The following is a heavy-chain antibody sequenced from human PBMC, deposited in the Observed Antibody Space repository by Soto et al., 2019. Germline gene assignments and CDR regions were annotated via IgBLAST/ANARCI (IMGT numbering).Heavy chain of an antibody. CDR3: AREYTSSFYYGMAV. V-gene: IGHV4-31*03. J-gene: IGHJ6*02. Sequence: SETLSLTCTVSGGSISSGGYYWSWIRQHPGKGLEWIGYIYYSGSTYYNPSLKSRVTISVDTSKNQFSLKLSSVTAADTAVYYCAREYTSSFYYGMAVWGQGTTVTDSS. CDR1: GGSISSGGYY. D-gene: IGHD6-6*01. CDR2: IYYSGST.